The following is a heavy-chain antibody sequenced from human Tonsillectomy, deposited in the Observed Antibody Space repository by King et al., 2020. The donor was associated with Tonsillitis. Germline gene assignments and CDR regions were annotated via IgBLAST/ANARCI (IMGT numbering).Heavy chain of an antibody. J-gene: IGHJ4*02. CDR1: GGSISSSY. Sequence: VQLQESGPGLVKPSETLSLTCTVSGGSISSSYWSWLRQPPGKGLEWIGYTYYSGSTNYNPSLKSRVTISVDTSKNQFSLKLSSVTAADTAVYYCARHASEGVDDYGDYDPFDYWGQGTLVTVSS. V-gene: IGHV4-59*08. CDR2: TYYSGST. CDR3: ARHASEGVDDYGDYDPFDY. D-gene: IGHD4-17*01.